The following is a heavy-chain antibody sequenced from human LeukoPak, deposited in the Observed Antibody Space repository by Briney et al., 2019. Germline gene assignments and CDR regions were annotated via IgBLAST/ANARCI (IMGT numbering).Heavy chain of an antibody. CDR2: INTNTGNP. V-gene: IGHV7-4-1*02. CDR3: ARGYTGEDDYYFDY. CDR1: GYTFTSYA. J-gene: IGHJ4*02. D-gene: IGHD7-27*01. Sequence: ASVKVSCKASGYTFTSYAMNWVRQAPGQGLEWMGWINTNTGNPTYAQGFTGRFVFSLDTSVSTAYLQISSLKAEDTAVYYCARGYTGEDDYYFDYWGQGTLVTVSS.